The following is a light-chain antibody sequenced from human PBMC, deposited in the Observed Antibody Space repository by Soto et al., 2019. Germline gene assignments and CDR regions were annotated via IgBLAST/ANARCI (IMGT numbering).Light chain of an antibody. CDR3: QHRSNWPLT. CDR2: DAS. J-gene: IGKJ4*01. V-gene: IGKV3-11*01. Sequence: IVLTQSPATLSLSPGERATLSCRASQSVSSYLGWYQQKPVQAPRLLIYDASNSATGIPARFSGSGSGTDCNLTISSLEPEDFAVYYCQHRSNWPLTFGGGTQVAIK. CDR1: QSVSSY.